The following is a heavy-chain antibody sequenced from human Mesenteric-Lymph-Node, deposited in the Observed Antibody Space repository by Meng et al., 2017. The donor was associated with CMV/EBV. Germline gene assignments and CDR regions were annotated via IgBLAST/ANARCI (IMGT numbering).Heavy chain of an antibody. J-gene: IGHJ4*02. CDR2: IRFDGSHT. CDR3: AKQMALIVVSGESEYRSFDY. D-gene: IGHD1-26*01. CDR1: GFTFSNYA. Sequence: GESLKISCAASGFTFSNYAMHWVRQAPGKGLEWVAFIRFDGSHTYYADSVKGRVTLSRDNSKNTLDMQMNSLRSEDTAVYYCAKQMALIVVSGESEYRSFDYWGQGTLVTVSS. V-gene: IGHV3-30*02.